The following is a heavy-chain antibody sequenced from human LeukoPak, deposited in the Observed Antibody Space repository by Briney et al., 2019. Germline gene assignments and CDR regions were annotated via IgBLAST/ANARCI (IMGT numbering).Heavy chain of an antibody. Sequence: AASVKVSCKASGYTFTNYYMHWVRQAPGQGLEWMGIINPSGGSTSYAQKFQGRVTMTRNTSPGLVDIELSSLKSGDPAVFYFWRDHYYDSSGPGLGGDYWGQGTLVTVSS. CDR1: GYTFTNYY. J-gene: IGHJ4*02. D-gene: IGHD3-22*01. CDR3: WRDHYYDSSGPGLGGDY. V-gene: IGHV1-46*01. CDR2: INPSGGST.